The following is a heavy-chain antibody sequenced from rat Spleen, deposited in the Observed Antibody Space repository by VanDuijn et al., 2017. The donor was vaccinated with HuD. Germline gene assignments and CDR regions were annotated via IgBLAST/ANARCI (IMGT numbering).Heavy chain of an antibody. CDR2: IRTGGGDT. CDR1: GFTFSMYY. V-gene: IGHV5-25*01. D-gene: IGHD1-5*01. CDR3: ATDPLGYIGTTRDWYFDF. J-gene: IGHJ1*01. Sequence: EVQLVESGGGLVQPGRSMKLSCAASGFTFSMYYMAWVRQAPTKGLEWVASIRTGGGDTYYRDSVKGRFTISRDNAKSTLYLQMDSLRSEDTATYYCATDPLGYIGTTRDWYFDFWGPGTMVTVSS.